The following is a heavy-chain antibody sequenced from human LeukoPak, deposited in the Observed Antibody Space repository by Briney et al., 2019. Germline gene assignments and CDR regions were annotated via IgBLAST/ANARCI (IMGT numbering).Heavy chain of an antibody. CDR2: ISYSGTT. Sequence: PSETLSLTCTVSGGSLSSDSYYWGWVRQPPGTGVEWIGHISYSGTTNYNPSLRSRVIISIDISQNQFSLRLSSVTAADTAVYYCAGAPNPTFFDYWGQGPLATVSS. CDR3: AGAPNPTFFDY. CDR1: GGSLSSDSYY. J-gene: IGHJ4*02. V-gene: IGHV4-61*01.